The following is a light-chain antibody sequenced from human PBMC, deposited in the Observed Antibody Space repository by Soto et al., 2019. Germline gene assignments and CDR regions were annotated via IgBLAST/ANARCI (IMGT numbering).Light chain of an antibody. CDR1: QNINNW. Sequence: DIQMTQSPSTLPASVGYRVTITCRASQNINNWLAWYQQKPGKGPSLLIYKASNLESGVSSRFSGSGSGTEFTLTISSLQPDDIGTYYCQQNNRYPWTFGQGTKVEIK. V-gene: IGKV1-5*03. J-gene: IGKJ1*01. CDR2: KAS. CDR3: QQNNRYPWT.